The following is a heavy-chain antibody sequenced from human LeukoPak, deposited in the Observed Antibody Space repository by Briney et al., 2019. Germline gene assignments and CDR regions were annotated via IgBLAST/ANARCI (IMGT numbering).Heavy chain of an antibody. CDR1: GVSFSGYY. J-gene: IGHJ4*02. V-gene: IGHV4-34*01. D-gene: IGHD5-24*01. CDR3: ARRDARDGYNDY. CDR2: INHSGST. Sequence: SETLSLTCAVYGVSFSGYYWSWIRQPPGKGLEWIGEINHSGSTNYNPSLKSRVTISVDTSKNQFSLKLSSVTAADTAVYYCARRDARDGYNDYWGQGTLVTVSS.